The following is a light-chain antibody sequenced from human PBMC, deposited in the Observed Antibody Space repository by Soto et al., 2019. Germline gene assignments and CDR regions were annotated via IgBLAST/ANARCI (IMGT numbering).Light chain of an antibody. J-gene: IGLJ2*01. CDR2: DVS. V-gene: IGLV2-14*01. CDR1: SSDVGGYNY. Sequence: QSALTQPASVSGSPGQSITLSCTGTSSDVGGYNYVSWYQQYPGKAPKLMIYDVSNRPSGVSNRFSGSKSGNTASLTSSGLQSEDEADYYCSSYTSSSTVVFGGGTKVTVL. CDR3: SSYTSSSTVV.